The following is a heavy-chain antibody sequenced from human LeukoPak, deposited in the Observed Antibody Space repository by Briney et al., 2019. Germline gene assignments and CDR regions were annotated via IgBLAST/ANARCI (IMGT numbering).Heavy chain of an antibody. CDR3: ARHYFRAAAGTYYFDY. CDR1: GYSICSGYY. D-gene: IGHD6-13*01. J-gene: IGHJ4*02. V-gene: IGHV4-38-2*01. Sequence: KPSETLSLTCAVSGYSICSGYYWGWIRQPPGKGLEWIGSIYHSGSTYYKSSLKSRVTISVDTSKNQFSLKLSSVTAADTAVYYCARHYFRAAAGTYYFDYWGQGTLVTVSS. CDR2: IYHSGST.